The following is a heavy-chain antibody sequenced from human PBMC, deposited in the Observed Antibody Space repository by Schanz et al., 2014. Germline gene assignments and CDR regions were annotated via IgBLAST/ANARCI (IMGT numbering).Heavy chain of an antibody. CDR3: ARAFGGYDPAGALDY. V-gene: IGHV1-18*01. J-gene: IGHJ4*02. D-gene: IGHD5-12*01. CDR2: ISGYTGDT. CDR1: GYTFTSYG. Sequence: QVQLVQSGAEVKKPGASVKVSCKASGYTFTSYGINWVRQAPGQGPEWIGWISGYTGDTKYAQKFQGRVTMTRDTSTSTVYMELSRLKSDDTAVYYCARAFGGYDPAGALDYWGQGTLVTVSS.